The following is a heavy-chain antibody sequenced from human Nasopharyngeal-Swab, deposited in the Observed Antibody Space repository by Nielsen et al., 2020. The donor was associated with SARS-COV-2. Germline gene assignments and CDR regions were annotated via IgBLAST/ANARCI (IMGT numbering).Heavy chain of an antibody. Sequence: GESLNSCAASGFTVGRNFMSWVRQAPGKGLEWVSFISSDDSPQYADSVKGRFTISRHTSENTMYLQMNSLRAEDTAIYYCARVGYLYLYGAFDIWGQGTLVTVSS. D-gene: IGHD1-1*01. CDR1: GFTVGRNF. J-gene: IGHJ3*02. V-gene: IGHV3-53*04. CDR2: ISSDDSP. CDR3: ARVGYLYLYGAFDI.